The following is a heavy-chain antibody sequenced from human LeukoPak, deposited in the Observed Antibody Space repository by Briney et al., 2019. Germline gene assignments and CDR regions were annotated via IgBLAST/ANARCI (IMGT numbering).Heavy chain of an antibody. CDR1: GFTFGSYS. CDR3: ARQYCSGGSCYLTTDY. J-gene: IGHJ4*02. Sequence: GGSRRLSCAAPGFTFGSYSMAWVGQAPGKGLGWVSLISSGSDYIYYADSVKGRFTISRDNATNSLYLQMNSLRAEDTAVYYCARQYCSGGSCYLTTDYWGQGTLVTVSS. D-gene: IGHD2-15*01. CDR2: ISSGSDYI. V-gene: IGHV3-21*01.